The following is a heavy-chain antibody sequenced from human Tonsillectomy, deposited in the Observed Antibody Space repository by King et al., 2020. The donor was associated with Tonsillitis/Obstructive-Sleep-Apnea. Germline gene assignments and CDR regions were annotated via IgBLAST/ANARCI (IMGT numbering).Heavy chain of an antibody. CDR2: IYWDDDK. Sequence: TLKESGPTLVKPTQTLTLTCTFSGFSLSTSGVGVGWIRQPPGQALEWLALIYWDDDKRYSPSLKSRLTITKDTSKNQVVLTMTNMDPVDTATYYCAHKSGGYYFIGYYFDYWGQGTLVTVSS. CDR1: GFSLSTSGVG. J-gene: IGHJ4*02. D-gene: IGHD3-22*01. V-gene: IGHV2-5*02. CDR3: AHKSGGYYFIGYYFDY.